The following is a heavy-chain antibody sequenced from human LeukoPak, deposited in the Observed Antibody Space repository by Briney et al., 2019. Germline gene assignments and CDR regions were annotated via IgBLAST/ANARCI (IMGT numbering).Heavy chain of an antibody. D-gene: IGHD6-19*01. V-gene: IGHV1-69*06. CDR2: IIPIFGTA. CDR3: AKDQYSSGWYGHY. Sequence: GASVKVSCKASGGTFSSYAISWVRQAPGQGLEWMGGIIPIFGTANYAQKFQGRVTITADKSTSTAYMELCSLRSEDTAVYYCAKDQYSSGWYGHYWGQGTLVTVSS. CDR1: GGTFSSYA. J-gene: IGHJ4*02.